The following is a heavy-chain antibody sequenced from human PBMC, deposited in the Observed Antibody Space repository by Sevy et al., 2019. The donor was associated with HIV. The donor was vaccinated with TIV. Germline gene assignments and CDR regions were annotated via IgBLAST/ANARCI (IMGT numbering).Heavy chain of an antibody. J-gene: IGHJ5*02. CDR1: GGSISSYY. D-gene: IGHD3-22*01. V-gene: IGHV4-4*07. CDR3: ARSPDWYYYDSSGYLNWFDP. CDR2: IYTSGST. Sequence: SETLSLTCTVSGGSISSYYWSWIRQPAGKGLEWIGRIYTSGSTNYNPSLQSRVTMSVDTSKNQFSLKLSSVTAADTAVYYCARSPDWYYYDSSGYLNWFDPWGQGTLVTVSS.